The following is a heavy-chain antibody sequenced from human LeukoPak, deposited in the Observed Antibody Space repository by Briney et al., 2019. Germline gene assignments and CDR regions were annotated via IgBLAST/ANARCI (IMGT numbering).Heavy chain of an antibody. CDR3: AKDQGQAVVPRRFDN. J-gene: IGHJ4*02. Sequence: PGGSLRLSCAASGFMFSNFAMSWVRQAPGKGLEWVSTIYYSGGNTSSADSVKGRFTISRDNAKNTLYLQMNSLRAEDTAVYYCAKDQGQAVVPRRFDNWGQGTLVTVSS. V-gene: IGHV3-23*01. D-gene: IGHD2-2*01. CDR2: IYYSGGNT. CDR1: GFMFSNFA.